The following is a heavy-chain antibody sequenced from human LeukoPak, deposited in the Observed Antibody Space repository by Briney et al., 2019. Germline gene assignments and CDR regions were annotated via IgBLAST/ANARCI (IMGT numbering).Heavy chain of an antibody. J-gene: IGHJ5*02. CDR3: ARQGQLVFNWFDP. CDR1: GGSISSSSYY. Sequence: PSETLSLTCTVSGGSISSSSYYWGWIRQPPGKGLEWIGSINYSGSTCYNPSLKSRVTISVDTSKNQFSLKLSSVTAADMAVYYCARQGQLVFNWFDPWGQGTLVTVSS. V-gene: IGHV4-39*01. CDR2: INYSGST. D-gene: IGHD6-6*01.